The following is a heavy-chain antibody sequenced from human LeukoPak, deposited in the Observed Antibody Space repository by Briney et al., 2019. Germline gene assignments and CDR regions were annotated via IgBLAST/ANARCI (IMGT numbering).Heavy chain of an antibody. J-gene: IGHJ3*02. CDR2: IYYSGST. V-gene: IGHV4-61*01. CDR1: GGSISSGSYY. Sequence: SQTLSLTCTVSGGSISSGSYYWSWIRQPPGKGLEWIGYIYYSGSTNYNPSLKSRVTISVDTSKNQFSLKLSSVTAADTAVYYCARGETAMVTIVYAFDIWGQGTMVTVSS. CDR3: ARGETAMVTIVYAFDI. D-gene: IGHD5-18*01.